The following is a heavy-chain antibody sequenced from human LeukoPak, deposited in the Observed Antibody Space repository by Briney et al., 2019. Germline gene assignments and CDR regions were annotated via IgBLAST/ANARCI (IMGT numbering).Heavy chain of an antibody. CDR2: IIPTLGIA. D-gene: IGHD6-13*01. J-gene: IGHJ4*02. V-gene: IGHV1-69*04. CDR1: GGTFSSYA. CDR3: ARGGIAAADDY. Sequence: SVKVSCKASGGTFSSYAISWVRQAPGQGLEWMGRIIPTLGIANYAQKFQGRVTITADKSTSTAYMELSSLRSEDTAVYYCARGGIAAADDYWGQGTLVTVSS.